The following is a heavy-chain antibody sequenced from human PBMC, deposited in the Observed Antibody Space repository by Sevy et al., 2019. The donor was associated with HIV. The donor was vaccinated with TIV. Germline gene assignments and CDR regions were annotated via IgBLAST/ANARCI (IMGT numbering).Heavy chain of an antibody. D-gene: IGHD3-3*01. CDR1: GYTFTGYY. Sequence: ASVKVSCKASGYTFTGYYMHWVRQAPGQGLEWMGWINPNSGGTNYAEKFQGRVTMTRDTSISTAYMELSRLRSDDTAVYYCARVLYYDFWSGYSTGICHYGMDVWGQGTTVTVS. CDR2: INPNSGGT. V-gene: IGHV1-2*02. CDR3: ARVLYYDFWSGYSTGICHYGMDV. J-gene: IGHJ6*02.